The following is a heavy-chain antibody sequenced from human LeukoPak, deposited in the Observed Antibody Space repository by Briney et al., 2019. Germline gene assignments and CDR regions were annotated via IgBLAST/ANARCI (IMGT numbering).Heavy chain of an antibody. Sequence: GGSLRLSCAASGFTFNNYNMNWVRQAPGKALEWVSSITSSGAYIYYADSVKGRFTISRDNAKNSLYLQMNSLRAEDTAVYYCARGIEHIVVVTGIDHWGQGTLVTVSS. CDR3: ARGIEHIVVVTGIDH. J-gene: IGHJ4*02. CDR2: ITSSGAYI. D-gene: IGHD2-21*02. V-gene: IGHV3-21*01. CDR1: GFTFNNYN.